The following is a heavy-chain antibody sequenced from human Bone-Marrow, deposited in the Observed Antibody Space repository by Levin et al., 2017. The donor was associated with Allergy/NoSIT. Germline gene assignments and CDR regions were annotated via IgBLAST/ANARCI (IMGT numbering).Heavy chain of an antibody. J-gene: IGHJ4*02. CDR3: ARVRGDGDYIFDY. D-gene: IGHD4-17*01. Sequence: LSLTCAASGFTFRNSGMHWVRPAPGKGLEWVAVIWNDGSNKYYADSVKGRFTISRDNSKNTLYLQMNSLRAEDTAVYYCARVRGDGDYIFDYWGQGTLVTVSS. V-gene: IGHV3-33*01. CDR2: IWNDGSNK. CDR1: GFTFRNSG.